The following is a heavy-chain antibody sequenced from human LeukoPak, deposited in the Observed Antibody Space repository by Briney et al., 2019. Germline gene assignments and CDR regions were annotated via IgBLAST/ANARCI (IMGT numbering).Heavy chain of an antibody. CDR2: ITYRGSP. Sequence: PSETLSLTCGASAESLDIYYWMFVRQPPGKGLQWIGEITYRGSPYYHPSLKSRVTISIDASQRHVSLTLNSVTAADTAVYYCATYGGDWKFDSWGQGTLVTVSS. D-gene: IGHD2-21*01. CDR3: ATYGGDWKFDS. CDR1: AESLDIYY. J-gene: IGHJ4*02. V-gene: IGHV4-34*01.